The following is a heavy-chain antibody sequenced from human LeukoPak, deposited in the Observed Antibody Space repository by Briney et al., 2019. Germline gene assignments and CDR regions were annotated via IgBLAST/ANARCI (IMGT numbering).Heavy chain of an antibody. J-gene: IGHJ4*02. Sequence: ASVKVSCKASGYTFTSYAMDWVRQAPGQRLEWMGWINAGNGNTKYSQKFQGRVAITRDTSASTAYMELSSLISEDTAVYYCARDRGAYDDYWGQGTLVTVSS. CDR3: ARDRGAYDDY. CDR2: INAGNGNT. D-gene: IGHD5-12*01. V-gene: IGHV1-3*01. CDR1: GYTFTSYA.